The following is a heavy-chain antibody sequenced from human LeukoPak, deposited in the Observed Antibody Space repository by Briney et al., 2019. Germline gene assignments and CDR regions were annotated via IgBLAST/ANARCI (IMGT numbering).Heavy chain of an antibody. CDR1: GYIFTSYD. D-gene: IGHD3-10*01. CDR3: ARGPILVRGVIMADSVGGVDV. Sequence: ASVKVSCKASGYIFTSYDINWVRQATGQGPEWMAWMNPNSDNTGYAQKFQGRITMTRDTSISTAYMELSSLSSEDTAVYYCARGPILVRGVIMADSVGGVDVWGQGTTVTVSS. CDR2: MNPNSDNT. V-gene: IGHV1-8*01. J-gene: IGHJ6*02.